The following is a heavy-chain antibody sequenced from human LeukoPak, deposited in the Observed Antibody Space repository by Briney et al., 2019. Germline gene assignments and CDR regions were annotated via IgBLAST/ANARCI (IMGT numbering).Heavy chain of an antibody. CDR1: GYSFTSHW. V-gene: IGHV5-51*01. CDR2: IYPGDSET. Sequence: MLGSSLKISCKGSGYSFTSHWIGWVRQIPGKGLDLMGIIYPGDSETRYSPSFQGQVTISADKSISTAYLQWSSLKASDTAMYYCARRYYYDSSGYYLAHDAFDIWGQGTMVTVSS. CDR3: ARRYYYDSSGYYLAHDAFDI. J-gene: IGHJ3*02. D-gene: IGHD3-22*01.